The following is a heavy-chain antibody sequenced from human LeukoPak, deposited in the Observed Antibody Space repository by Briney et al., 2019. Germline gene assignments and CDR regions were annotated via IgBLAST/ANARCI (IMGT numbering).Heavy chain of an antibody. CDR1: GFTFSSYA. CDR2: ISGSGGST. J-gene: IGHJ4*02. D-gene: IGHD3-22*01. CDR3: AKDLAIIVVPSRRCDY. V-gene: IGHV3-23*01. Sequence: GGSLRLSCAASGFTFSSYAMSWVRQAPGKGLEWVSAISGSGGSTYYADSVEGRFTISRDNSKNTLYLQMNSLRAEDTAVYYCAKDLAIIVVPSRRCDYWGQGTLVTVSS.